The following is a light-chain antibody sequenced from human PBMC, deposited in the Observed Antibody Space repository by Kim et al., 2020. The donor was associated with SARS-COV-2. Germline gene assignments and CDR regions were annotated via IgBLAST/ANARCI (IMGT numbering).Light chain of an antibody. CDR2: AET. V-gene: IGLV3-19*01. Sequence: AWGQTVRITCQRNSLRIYYASWYQQKPGQAPVLVIYAETNRPSGIPDRFSGSSSGNTASLTITGDQAEDEADYYCNSRDSSGNHWVFGGGTQLTVL. CDR3: NSRDSSGNHWV. J-gene: IGLJ3*02. CDR1: SLRIYY.